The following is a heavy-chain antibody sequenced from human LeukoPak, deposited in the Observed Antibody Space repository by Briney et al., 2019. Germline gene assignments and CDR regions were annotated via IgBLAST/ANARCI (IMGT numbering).Heavy chain of an antibody. CDR2: ISYDGSNK. D-gene: IGHD6-19*01. CDR1: GFTFSSYA. CDR3: ARDSPFAKLSLHYSGWSLPFDY. J-gene: IGHJ4*02. V-gene: IGHV3-30-3*01. Sequence: PGGSLRLSCAASGFTFSSYAMPWVRQAPGKGLEWVAVISYDGSNKYYADSVKGRFTISRDNSKNTLYLQMNSLRAEDTAVYYCARDSPFAKLSLHYSGWSLPFDYWGQGTLVTVSS.